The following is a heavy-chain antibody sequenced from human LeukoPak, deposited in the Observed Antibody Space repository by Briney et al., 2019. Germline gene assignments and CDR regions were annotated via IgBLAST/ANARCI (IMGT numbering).Heavy chain of an antibody. V-gene: IGHV1-8*01. CDR2: MNPNSGNT. Sequence: ASVKVSCKVSGYTLTQLSMHWGRQATGHGLEWMGWMNPNSGNTGYAQKFQGRVTMTRNTSISTAYMELSSLRSEDTAVYYCARILRYFDWLLGDYYGMDVWGQGTTVTVSS. CDR3: ARILRYFDWLLGDYYGMDV. CDR1: GYTLTQLS. J-gene: IGHJ6*02. D-gene: IGHD3-9*01.